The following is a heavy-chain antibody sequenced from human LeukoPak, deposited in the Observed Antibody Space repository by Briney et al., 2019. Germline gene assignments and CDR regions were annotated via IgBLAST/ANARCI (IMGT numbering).Heavy chain of an antibody. CDR1: GYTFTSYY. CDR2: IIPIFGTA. CDR3: ARGGLQAIDY. V-gene: IGHV1-69*13. J-gene: IGHJ4*02. D-gene: IGHD1-26*01. Sequence: ASVKVSCKASGYTFTSYYMHWVRQAPGQGLEWMGGIIPIFGTANYAQKFQGRVTITADESTSTAYMELSSLRSEDTAVYYCARGGLQAIDYWGQGTLVTVSS.